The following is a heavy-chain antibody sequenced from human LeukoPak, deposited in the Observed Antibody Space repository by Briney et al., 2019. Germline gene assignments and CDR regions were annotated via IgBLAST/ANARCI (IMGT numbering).Heavy chain of an antibody. CDR2: IYPAYSDT. D-gene: IGHD3-3*02. CDR1: GYSISSQW. CDR3: SARAFSDTSPVA. J-gene: IGHJ5*02. V-gene: IGHV5-51*01. Sequence: GASLNICCKPCGYSISSQWIGWLRPLPGKGVEWMGIIYPAYSDTVYTPSIKGQVTISADKSTDTVFLQWGSLKASDTAMCDCSARAFSDTSPVAWGQGTLVTVSS.